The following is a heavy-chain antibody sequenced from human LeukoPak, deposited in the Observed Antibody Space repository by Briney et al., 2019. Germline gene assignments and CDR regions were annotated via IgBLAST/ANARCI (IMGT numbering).Heavy chain of an antibody. Sequence: GGSLRLSCAASGFTFSSYWMSWARQAPGKGLEWVANIKQDGSEKYYVDSVKGRFTISRDNAKNSLYLQMNSLRAEDTAVYYCARDLRYSSGWTTIQKAYYYYGMDVWGQGTTVTVSS. D-gene: IGHD6-19*01. CDR1: GFTFSSYW. V-gene: IGHV3-7*01. CDR3: ARDLRYSSGWTTIQKAYYYYGMDV. J-gene: IGHJ6*02. CDR2: IKQDGSEK.